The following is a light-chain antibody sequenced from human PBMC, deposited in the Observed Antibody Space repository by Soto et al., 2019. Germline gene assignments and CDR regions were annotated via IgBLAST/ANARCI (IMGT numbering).Light chain of an antibody. V-gene: IGLV2-8*01. Sequence: QSALTQPPSASGSPGQSVTISCTGTSSDVGGYKYVSWYQHHSGKAPKVVIYEVTKRPSGVPDRFSGSQSGNTASLTVSGLQAEDEADYYCSSYGGTNNVVFGGGTKVTVL. CDR2: EVT. CDR1: SSDVGGYKY. CDR3: SSYGGTNNVV. J-gene: IGLJ2*01.